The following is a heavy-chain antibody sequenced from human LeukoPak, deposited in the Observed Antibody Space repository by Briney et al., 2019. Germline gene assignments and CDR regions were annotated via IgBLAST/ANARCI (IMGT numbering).Heavy chain of an antibody. CDR3: AALDPQLASLDY. D-gene: IGHD3-3*02. Sequence: SETLSLTCTVSGYSISSGYYWGWIRQPPGKGLEWIGSIYHSGSTYYTPSLKSRVTISVDTSKNQFSLKLSSVTAADTAVYYCAALDPQLASLDYWGQGTLVTVSS. J-gene: IGHJ4*02. CDR1: GYSISSGYY. CDR2: IYHSGST. V-gene: IGHV4-38-2*02.